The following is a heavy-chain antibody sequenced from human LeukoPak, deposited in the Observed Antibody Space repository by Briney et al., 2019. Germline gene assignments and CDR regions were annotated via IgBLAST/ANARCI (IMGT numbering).Heavy chain of an antibody. CDR3: AKPFREYGSDWYSAFDI. J-gene: IGHJ3*02. CDR2: ISNSGGAT. CDR1: GFTFSNYA. D-gene: IGHD2-21*01. V-gene: IGHV3-23*01. Sequence: QTGGSLRLSCEASGFTFSNYAMNWVRQAPKKGPEWVSGISNSGGATKYGDSVKGRFTISRDNSKNTLYLQMNSLRAEDTAVYYCAKPFREYGSDWYSAFDIWGQGTMVTVSS.